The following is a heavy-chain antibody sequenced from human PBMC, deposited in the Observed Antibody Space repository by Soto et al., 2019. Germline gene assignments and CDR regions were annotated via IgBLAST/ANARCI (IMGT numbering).Heavy chain of an antibody. V-gene: IGHV3-23*01. J-gene: IGHJ3*02. CDR3: AKNNGWDGKSDAFDI. CDR2: ISGSGGHT. Sequence: EVQLLESGGGLVQPGGSLRLSCAASGFSFSSFALTWVRQAPGKGLEWVSAISGSGGHTYYADSVTGRFTISRDNSNHTLYLQMNSLRAEDTALYYCAKNNGWDGKSDAFDIWGQGTRVTVSS. CDR1: GFSFSSFA. D-gene: IGHD6-19*01.